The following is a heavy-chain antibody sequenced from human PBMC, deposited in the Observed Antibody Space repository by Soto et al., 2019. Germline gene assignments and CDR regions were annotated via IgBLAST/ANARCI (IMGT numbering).Heavy chain of an antibody. CDR3: AKHTDFGSGSSWLGSDNMDTDAFDI. Sequence: SETLSLTCTVSGGSISSDIYYWGWIRQPPGKGLEWIGTIYYSGNTYYNPSLWSRVTISVDTSKNQFSLRLTSVTAADTAVYYCAKHTDFGSGSSWLGSDNMDTDAFDIWGQGTMVTVSS. CDR2: IYYSGNT. J-gene: IGHJ3*02. CDR1: GGSISSDIYY. D-gene: IGHD3-10*01. V-gene: IGHV4-39*01.